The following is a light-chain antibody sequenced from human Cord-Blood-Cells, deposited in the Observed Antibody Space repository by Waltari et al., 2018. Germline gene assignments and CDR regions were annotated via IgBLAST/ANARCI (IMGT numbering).Light chain of an antibody. Sequence: DIQMTPSPSTLSASVGDIGTITCRASQSISSWLAWYQQKPGKAPKLLIYDASSLESGVPSRFSGSGSGTEFTLTISSLQPDDFATYYCQQYNSYSYTFGQGTKLEIK. CDR3: QQYNSYSYT. J-gene: IGKJ2*01. V-gene: IGKV1-5*01. CDR2: DAS. CDR1: QSISSW.